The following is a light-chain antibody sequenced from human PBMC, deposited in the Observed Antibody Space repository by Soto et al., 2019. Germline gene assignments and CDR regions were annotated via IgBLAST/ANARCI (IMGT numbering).Light chain of an antibody. V-gene: IGKV1-9*01. J-gene: IGKJ2*01. CDR2: AAS. Sequence: DLQLTQSPSFLSASVGDRVTITCRASQGISSYLAWYQQKPGKAPKLLIYAASTLQSGVPSRFSGSGSGPEFTLTISSLQPEDFATYYCQQLNSDPFTFGQGTKLEI. CDR3: QQLNSDPFT. CDR1: QGISSY.